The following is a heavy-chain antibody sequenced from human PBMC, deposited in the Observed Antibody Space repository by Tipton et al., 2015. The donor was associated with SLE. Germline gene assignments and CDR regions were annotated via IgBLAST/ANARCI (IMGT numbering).Heavy chain of an antibody. CDR1: GYSISSGYY. V-gene: IGHV4-38-2*01. Sequence: TLSLTCAVSGYSISSGYYWGWIRQPPGKGLEWIGSIYHSGSTYYNPSLKSRVTISVDTSKNQFSLKLSSVTAADTAVYYCARRASWYFDLWGRGTLVTVSS. J-gene: IGHJ2*01. CDR3: ARRASWYFDL. CDR2: IYHSGST.